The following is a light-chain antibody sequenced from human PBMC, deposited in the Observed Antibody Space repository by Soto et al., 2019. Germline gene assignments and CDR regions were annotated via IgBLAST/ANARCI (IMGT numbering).Light chain of an antibody. J-gene: IGKJ2*01. CDR2: DAS. CDR3: QQRSNWLRT. V-gene: IGKV3-11*01. Sequence: EIVLTQSPATLSLSPGERATLSYRASQSVSSYLAWYQQKPGQAPRLLIYDASNRATGIPARFSGSGSGTDFTLTISSLEPEDFAVYYCQQRSNWLRTFGQGTKLEIK. CDR1: QSVSSY.